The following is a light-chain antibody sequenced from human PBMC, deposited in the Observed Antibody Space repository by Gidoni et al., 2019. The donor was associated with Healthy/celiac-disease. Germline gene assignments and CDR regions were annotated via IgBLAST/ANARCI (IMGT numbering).Light chain of an antibody. Sequence: DIQMTQSPSTLSASVGDRVTITSRASQSISSWLAWYQQKPGKAPKILIYKASSLESGVPSRFSGSGSGTEFTLTISSLQPDDFATYYCQQYNSYSRTFXQXTKVEIK. CDR1: QSISSW. J-gene: IGKJ1*01. V-gene: IGKV1-5*03. CDR3: QQYNSYSRT. CDR2: KAS.